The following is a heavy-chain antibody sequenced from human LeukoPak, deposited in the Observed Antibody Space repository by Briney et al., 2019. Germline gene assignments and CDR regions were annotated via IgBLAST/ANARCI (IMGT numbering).Heavy chain of an antibody. CDR1: GFTCDDYA. Sequence: GGSLRLSCAASGFTCDDYAMHWVRQAPVKGLEWVSGMSWNSGSIGYADSVKGRFTISRDNAKNSLYLQMNSLRAEDTALYYCAKGSGWRLYRYYFDYWGQGTLVTVSS. D-gene: IGHD6-19*01. J-gene: IGHJ4*02. V-gene: IGHV3-9*01. CDR2: MSWNSGSI. CDR3: AKGSGWRLYRYYFDY.